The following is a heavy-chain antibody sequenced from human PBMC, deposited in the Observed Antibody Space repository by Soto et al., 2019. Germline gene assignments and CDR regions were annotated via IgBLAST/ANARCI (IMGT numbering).Heavy chain of an antibody. CDR1: GGSISSGGYY. Sequence: SETLSLTCTVSGGSISSGGYYWSWIRQHPGKGLEWIGYIYYSGSTYYNPSLKSRVTISVDTSKNQFSLKLSSVTAADTAVYYCARLDPDVDTAMVDYWGQGTLVTVSS. V-gene: IGHV4-31*03. J-gene: IGHJ4*02. CDR2: IYYSGST. D-gene: IGHD5-18*01. CDR3: ARLDPDVDTAMVDY.